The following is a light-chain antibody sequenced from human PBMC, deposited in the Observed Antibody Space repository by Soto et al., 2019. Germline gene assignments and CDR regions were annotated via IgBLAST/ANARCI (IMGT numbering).Light chain of an antibody. V-gene: IGKV3-20*01. J-gene: IGKJ2*01. CDR1: QSVSSN. Sequence: EIVMTQSPATLSVSPGERATLSCRASQSVSSNLAWYQQKPGQAPRLLIYGASSRATDIPDRFSGSGSGTDFTLTISRLEPEDFAVYYCQQYGSLYTFGQVTKLEIK. CDR2: GAS. CDR3: QQYGSLYT.